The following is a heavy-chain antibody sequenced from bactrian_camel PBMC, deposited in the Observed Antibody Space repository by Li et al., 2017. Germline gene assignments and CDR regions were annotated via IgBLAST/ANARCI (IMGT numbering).Heavy chain of an antibody. CDR2: LDSDGRM. Sequence: VQLVESGGGSVQPGGSLTLSCVASAPDTYCLAWFRQGPGKEREGPAALDSDGRMQYSNSAKGRFTISKDKDKKILYLQMNNLKPEDTAMYYCTARYEFGLGACRGVGGLGFWGQGTQVTVS. CDR1: APDTYC. V-gene: IGHV3S53*01. CDR3: TARYEFGLGACRGVGGLGF. J-gene: IGHJ6*01. D-gene: IGHD1*01.